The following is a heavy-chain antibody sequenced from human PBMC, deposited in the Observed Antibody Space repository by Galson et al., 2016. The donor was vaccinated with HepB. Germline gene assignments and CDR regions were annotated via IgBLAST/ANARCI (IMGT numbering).Heavy chain of an antibody. CDR3: ASVSTVTTNFLHL. V-gene: IGHV5-51*01. Sequence: QSGAEVKMPGESLKISCKLSGDIFTSYWIGWVRQMPGKGLEWMGVIYPGDSGTRYSPSFEDQVIISADRSNSIAYLQWRALKTSDSGMYFCASVSTVTTNFLHLWGQGTLVSVSS. CDR1: GDIFTSYW. J-gene: IGHJ5*02. D-gene: IGHD4-17*01. CDR2: IYPGDSGT.